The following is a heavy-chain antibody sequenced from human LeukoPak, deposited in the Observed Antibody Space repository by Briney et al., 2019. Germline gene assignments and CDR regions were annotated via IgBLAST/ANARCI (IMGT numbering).Heavy chain of an antibody. D-gene: IGHD1-1*01. Sequence: GGSLRLSCAASGFTFDDYAMHWVRQAPGKGLEWVSGISWNSGSIGYADSVKGRFTISRDNAKNSLFLQMNSLRAEDTALYYCAKGKGTYYYGMDVWGQGTTVTVSS. CDR3: AKGKGTYYYGMDV. CDR2: ISWNSGSI. V-gene: IGHV3-9*01. J-gene: IGHJ6*02. CDR1: GFTFDDYA.